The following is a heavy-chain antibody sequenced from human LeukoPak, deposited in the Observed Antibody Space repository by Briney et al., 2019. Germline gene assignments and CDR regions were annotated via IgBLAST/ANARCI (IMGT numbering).Heavy chain of an antibody. Sequence: PSETLSLTCAVYGGSFSGYYWSWIRQPPGKGLEWIGEINHSGSTNYNPSLKSRVTMSVDTSKNQFSLKLSSVTAADTAVYYCARDGGTTSIDYWGQGTLVTISS. CDR1: GGSFSGYY. V-gene: IGHV4-34*01. J-gene: IGHJ4*02. CDR2: INHSGST. D-gene: IGHD1-1*01. CDR3: ARDGGTTSIDY.